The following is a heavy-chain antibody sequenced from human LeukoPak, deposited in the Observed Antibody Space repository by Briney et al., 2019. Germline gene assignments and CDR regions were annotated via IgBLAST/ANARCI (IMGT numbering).Heavy chain of an antibody. CDR1: GGSISSGDYY. CDR2: IYYSGST. Sequence: SETLSLTCTVSGGSISSGDYYWSWIRQPPGKGLEWIGYIYYSGSTYYNPSLKSRVTISVDTSKNQFSLKLSSVTAADTAVYYCARSEWFGEAMNWGQGTLVTVSS. CDR3: ARSEWFGEAMN. D-gene: IGHD3-10*01. V-gene: IGHV4-30-4*01. J-gene: IGHJ4*02.